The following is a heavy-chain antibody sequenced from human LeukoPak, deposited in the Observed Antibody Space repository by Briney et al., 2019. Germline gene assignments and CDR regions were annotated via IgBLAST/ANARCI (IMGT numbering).Heavy chain of an antibody. Sequence: SETLSLTCTVSGGSISSYYWSWIRQPPGKGLEWIGYIYYSGSTNYNPSLKSRVTISVDTSKNQFSLKLSSVTAADTAVYYCARDPETTVIPLGYSYYYMDVWGKGTTVTVSS. V-gene: IGHV4-59*01. CDR2: IYYSGST. J-gene: IGHJ6*03. D-gene: IGHD4-11*01. CDR3: ARDPETTVIPLGYSYYYMDV. CDR1: GGSISSYY.